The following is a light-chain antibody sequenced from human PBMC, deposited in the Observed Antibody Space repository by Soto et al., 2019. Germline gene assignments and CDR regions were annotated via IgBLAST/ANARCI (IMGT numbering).Light chain of an antibody. CDR2: DVS. CDR3: SSFRSSSTSYV. CDR1: SSDNGDSNY. Sequence: QSALTQPVSVSGSPGQSITISCTGTSSDNGDSNYVSWYQQHPGKAPKLVIYDVSNRPSGVSNRFSGSKSANTASLTISGLQAEDEADYYCSSFRSSSTSYVFGTGTKVTVL. J-gene: IGLJ1*01. V-gene: IGLV2-14*03.